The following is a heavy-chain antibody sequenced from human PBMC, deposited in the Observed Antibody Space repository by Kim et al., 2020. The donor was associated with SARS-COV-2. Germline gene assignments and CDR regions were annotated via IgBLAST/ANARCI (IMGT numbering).Heavy chain of an antibody. J-gene: IGHJ4*02. CDR3: ARAQFDILSGYAPPAY. CDR2: ISPNSGGT. D-gene: IGHD3-9*01. CDR1: ISDDC. Sequence: ISDDCRHWVRQARGQGLEWMGRISPNSGGTNYAKKFQGRVTLTRDTSISTAYMELTRLISDETAVYYCARAQFDILSGYAPPAYWGQGTLAT. V-gene: IGHV1-2*06.